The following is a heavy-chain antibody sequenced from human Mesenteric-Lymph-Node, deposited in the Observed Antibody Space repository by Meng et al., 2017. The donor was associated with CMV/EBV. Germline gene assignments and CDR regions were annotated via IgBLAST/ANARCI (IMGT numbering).Heavy chain of an antibody. V-gene: IGHV1-2*02. D-gene: IGHD1-14*01. CDR1: GYTFTGYY. CDR2: INPDSGGT. J-gene: IGHJ6*02. Sequence: ASVKVSCKASGYTFTGYYIHWVRQAPGQGLEWMGWINPDSGGTNYAQKFQGRVTMTRDTSISTVYMELSRLKSDDTAVYYCARVLEDFGYNYYGLDVWVQGTPVTVSS. CDR3: ARVLEDFGYNYYGLDV.